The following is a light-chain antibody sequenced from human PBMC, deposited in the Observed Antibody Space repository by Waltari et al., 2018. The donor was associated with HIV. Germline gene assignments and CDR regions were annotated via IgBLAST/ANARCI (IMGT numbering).Light chain of an antibody. CDR1: NIGSKS. J-gene: IGLJ2*01. CDR3: QVWDTNTDQYVI. Sequence: SYVLTQPPSVSVAPGKTARITCGGENIGSKSVNWYQKQPGQAPVMVIYHDTDRPSWIPDRFSGSNSEDTATLTIRRVEAGDEADYFGQVWDTNTDQYVIFGGGTNLAV. V-gene: IGLV3-21*01. CDR2: HDT.